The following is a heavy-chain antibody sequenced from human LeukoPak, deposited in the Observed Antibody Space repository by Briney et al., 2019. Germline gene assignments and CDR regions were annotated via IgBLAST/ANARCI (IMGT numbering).Heavy chain of an antibody. J-gene: IGHJ4*02. CDR3: ARVYSSSWFFDY. CDR1: GYTFTGYY. D-gene: IGHD6-13*01. CDR2: INPNSGGT. V-gene: IGHV1-2*02. Sequence: EASVKVSCKASGYTFTGYYMHWVRQAPGQGLEWMGWINPNSGGTNYAQKFQGRVTMTRDTSISTAYMELSRLRSGDTAVYYCARVYSSSWFFDYWGQGTLVTVSS.